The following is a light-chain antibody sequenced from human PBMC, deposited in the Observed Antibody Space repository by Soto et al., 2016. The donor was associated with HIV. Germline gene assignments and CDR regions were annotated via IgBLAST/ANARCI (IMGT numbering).Light chain of an antibody. CDR1: KLGDKY. CDR2: QDS. J-gene: IGLJ2*01. Sequence: SYELTQPPSVSVSPGQTATITCSGDKLGDKYVCWYQQKPGQSPALLIYQDSIRPSGIPERFSGSISGNTATLTISGTQAMDEADYYCQAWDTNTGVFGEGPSLTVL. V-gene: IGLV3-1*01. CDR3: QAWDTNTGV.